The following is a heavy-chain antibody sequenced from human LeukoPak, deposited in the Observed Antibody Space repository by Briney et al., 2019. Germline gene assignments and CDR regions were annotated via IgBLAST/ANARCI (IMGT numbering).Heavy chain of an antibody. J-gene: IGHJ4*02. CDR2: ISSSSSYI. Sequence: HGGSLGLYCAASGFTFSSYSMNWVRQAPGKGLEWVSCISSSSSYIYYADSVKGRFTISRDNAKNSLYLQMNSLRAEDTAVYYCARAHNWKYGSFDFWGQGTLVTVSS. V-gene: IGHV3-21*01. CDR1: GFTFSSYS. D-gene: IGHD1-7*01. CDR3: ARAHNWKYGSFDF.